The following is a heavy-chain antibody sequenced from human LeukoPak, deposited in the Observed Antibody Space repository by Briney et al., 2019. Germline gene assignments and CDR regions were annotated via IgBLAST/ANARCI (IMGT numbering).Heavy chain of an antibody. D-gene: IGHD6-13*01. CDR1: GGSISSYY. CDR2: IYYSGST. CDR3: ASGGAAAGEDNWFDP. J-gene: IGHJ5*02. Sequence: SETLSLTCSVSGGSISSYYWSWIRQPPGKGLEWIGSIYYSGSTYYNPSLKSRVTISVDTSKNQFSLKLSSVTAADTAVYYCASGGAAAGEDNWFDPWGQGTLVTVSS. V-gene: IGHV4-59*05.